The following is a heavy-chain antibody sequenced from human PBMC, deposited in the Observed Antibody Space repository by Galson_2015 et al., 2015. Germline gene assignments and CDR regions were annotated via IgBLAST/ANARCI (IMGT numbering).Heavy chain of an antibody. V-gene: IGHV3-30*03. Sequence: SLRLSCAASGFSFSNSAIHWVRQAPGKGLEWVAVISYDGTKEYYAGFVKGRFTISRDNAKNTLYLQMNSLRAEDTAVYYCARGGDSSGWSTYGMDVWGQGTTVTVSS. CDR2: ISYDGTKE. CDR1: GFSFSNSA. D-gene: IGHD6-19*01. CDR3: ARGGDSSGWSTYGMDV. J-gene: IGHJ6*02.